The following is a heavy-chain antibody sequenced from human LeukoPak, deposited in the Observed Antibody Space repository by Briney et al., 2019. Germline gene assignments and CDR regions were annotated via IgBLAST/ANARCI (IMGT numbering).Heavy chain of an antibody. Sequence: SVKVSCKASGYTFTSYGISWVRQAPGQGLEWMGGIIPIFGTANYAQKFQGRVTITTDESTSTAYMELSSLRSEDTAVYYCAREGSTTDAFDIWGQGTMVTVSS. CDR3: AREGSTTDAFDI. V-gene: IGHV1-69*05. J-gene: IGHJ3*02. D-gene: IGHD4-11*01. CDR2: IIPIFGTA. CDR1: GYTFTSYG.